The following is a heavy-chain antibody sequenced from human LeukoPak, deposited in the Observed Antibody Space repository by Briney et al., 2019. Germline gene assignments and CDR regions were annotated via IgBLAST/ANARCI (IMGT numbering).Heavy chain of an antibody. CDR1: GGSFSGYY. CDR2: INHSGGT. Sequence: SETLSLTCAGYGGSFSGYYWSWIRQPPGKGLEWIGEINHSGGTNYNPSLKSRVTISVDTSKNQFSLKLSSVTAADTAVYYCARGRAYYYGSGSSYFDYWGQGTLVTVSS. J-gene: IGHJ4*02. V-gene: IGHV4-34*01. CDR3: ARGRAYYYGSGSSYFDY. D-gene: IGHD3-10*01.